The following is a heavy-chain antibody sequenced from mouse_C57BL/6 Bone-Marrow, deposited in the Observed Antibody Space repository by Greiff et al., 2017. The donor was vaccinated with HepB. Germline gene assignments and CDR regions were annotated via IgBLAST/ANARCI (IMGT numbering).Heavy chain of an antibody. CDR3: ARDKDYGSSGGSY. Sequence: EVQLQQSGPGLVKPSQSLSLTCSVTGYSITSGYYWNWIRQFPGNKLEWMGYISYDGSNNYNPSLKNRISITRDTSKNQFFLKLNSVTTEDTATYYCARDKDYGSSGGSYWGQVTTLTVSS. D-gene: IGHD1-1*01. CDR2: ISYDGSN. J-gene: IGHJ2*01. CDR1: GYSITSGYY. V-gene: IGHV3-6*01.